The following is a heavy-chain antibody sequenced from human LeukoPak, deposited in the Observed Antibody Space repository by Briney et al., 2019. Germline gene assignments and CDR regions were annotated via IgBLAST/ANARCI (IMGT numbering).Heavy chain of an antibody. Sequence: ASVKVSCKASGYTFTHYAVHWVRQAPGQRLEWMGWTNIGNDYTESSQKFQDRLTITSDTTATTVYMELSSLRSEDTAVYYCARDDFSTYPGLNYFDYWGQGSLVTVSS. CDR1: GYTFTHYA. D-gene: IGHD4-11*01. CDR3: ARDDFSTYPGLNYFDY. CDR2: TNIGNDYT. J-gene: IGHJ4*02. V-gene: IGHV1-3*04.